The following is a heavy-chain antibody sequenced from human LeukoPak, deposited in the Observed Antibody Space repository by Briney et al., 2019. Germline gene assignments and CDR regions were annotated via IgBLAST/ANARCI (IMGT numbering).Heavy chain of an antibody. CDR3: ARRSNPPGRIDH. V-gene: IGHV3-23*05. CDR2: IYNSGST. D-gene: IGHD1-14*01. Sequence: PGGSLRRSCAASGFTCSSYAMSWVRQAPGKGLEWVAAIYNSGSTYYADSVKGRFTISRDNSKNTMYLQMNSLKGEDTAVYYCARRSNPPGRIDHWGQGTLVTVSS. J-gene: IGHJ4*02. CDR1: GFTCSSYA.